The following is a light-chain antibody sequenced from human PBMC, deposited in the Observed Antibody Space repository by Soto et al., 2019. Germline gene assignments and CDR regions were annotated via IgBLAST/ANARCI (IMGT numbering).Light chain of an antibody. Sequence: EIVMTQSPATLSVSPGERATLSCRASQSMSSNLAWYQQKPGQAPRLLIYGASTRATGIPAMFRGSGSGTEFTLTISILQSEDFAVYYCQQYNNWPLTVGGGTKVEIK. CDR3: QQYNNWPLT. V-gene: IGKV3-15*01. CDR1: QSMSSN. CDR2: GAS. J-gene: IGKJ4*01.